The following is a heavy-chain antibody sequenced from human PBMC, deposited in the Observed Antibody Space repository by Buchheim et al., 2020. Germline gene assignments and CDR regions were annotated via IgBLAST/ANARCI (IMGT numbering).Heavy chain of an antibody. CDR3: ATSQGYCSSTSCPEAHYYYYYGMDV. CDR2: IDPSDSYT. D-gene: IGHD2-2*01. CDR1: GYSFTSYW. J-gene: IGHJ6*02. V-gene: IGHV5-10-1*01. Sequence: EVQLVQSGAEVKKSGESLRISCKGSGYSFTSYWISWVRQMPGKGLEWMGRIDPSDSYTNYSPSFQGHVTISADKSISTAYLQWSSLKASDTAMYYCATSQGYCSSTSCPEAHYYYYYGMDVWGQGTT.